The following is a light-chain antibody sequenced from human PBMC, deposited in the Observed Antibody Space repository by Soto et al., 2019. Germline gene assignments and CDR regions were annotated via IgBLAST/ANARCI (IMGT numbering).Light chain of an antibody. CDR3: GSITRRRTSV. V-gene: IGLV2-14*01. CDR1: SSDVGGFEY. CDR2: DVT. Sequence: QSVLSQPASVSGSPGQSITISCTGTSSDVGGFEYVSWYQHQPGKAPKLIIYDVTKRPSGVSNRFSGSKSGNTASLTISGIQAEDEGDYYCGSITRRRTSVCGTGTKVTVL. J-gene: IGLJ1*01.